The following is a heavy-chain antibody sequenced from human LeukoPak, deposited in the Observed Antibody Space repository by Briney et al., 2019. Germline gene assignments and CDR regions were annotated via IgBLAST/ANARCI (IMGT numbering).Heavy chain of an antibody. CDR3: ARSTTYYDSSGNDY. J-gene: IGHJ4*02. V-gene: IGHV3-11*03. D-gene: IGHD3-22*01. CDR1: GFTFSDYD. CDR2: ISSSSSYT. Sequence: KSGGSLRLSCAPSGFTFSDYDMSWIRQAPGKGLEWVSYISSSSSYTNYAHSVKGRFTISRDNAKNSLYLQMNSLRDEDTAVYYCARSTTYYDSSGNDYWGQGTLVTVSS.